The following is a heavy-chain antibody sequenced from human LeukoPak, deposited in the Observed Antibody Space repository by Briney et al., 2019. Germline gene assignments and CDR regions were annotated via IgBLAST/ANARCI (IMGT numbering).Heavy chain of an antibody. CDR2: IYYSGST. D-gene: IGHD3-9*01. CDR1: GGSISSYF. V-gene: IGHV4-59*08. J-gene: IGHJ4*02. CDR3: AGHGGDFDWLLWGSYFDY. Sequence: SETLSLTCTVSGGSISSYFWSWIRQPPGKGLEWIGYIYYSGSTNYNPSLKSRVTISVDTSKNQFSLKLSSVTAADTAVYYCAGHGGDFDWLLWGSYFDYWGQGTLVTVSS.